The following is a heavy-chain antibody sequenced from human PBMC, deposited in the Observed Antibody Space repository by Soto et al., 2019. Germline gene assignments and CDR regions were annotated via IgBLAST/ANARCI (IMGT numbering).Heavy chain of an antibody. V-gene: IGHV3-53*01. D-gene: IGHD6-13*01. CDR1: GFIVSSNC. J-gene: IGHJ6*02. CDR3: ARDPAADGYYGMDV. Sequence: GALRVSCGASGFIVSSNCMSWVRQAPGKGLEWVAVIYTGGSTYYADSVKGRFTISRDNSKNTLYLQMNSLRAEDTAVYYCARDPAADGYYGMDVWGQGTTVTVSS. CDR2: IYTGGST.